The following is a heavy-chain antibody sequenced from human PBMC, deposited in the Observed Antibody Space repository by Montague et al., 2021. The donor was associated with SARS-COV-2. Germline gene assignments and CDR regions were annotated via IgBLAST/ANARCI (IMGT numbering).Heavy chain of an antibody. D-gene: IGHD6-6*01. V-gene: IGHV3-74*01. CDR3: ARGGSSGLGY. J-gene: IGHJ4*02. CDR2: RI. Sequence: RINYADSVKSRFTISRDSAKNTLYLQMNSLRVEDTAVYYCARGGSSGLGYWVQGTLVTV.